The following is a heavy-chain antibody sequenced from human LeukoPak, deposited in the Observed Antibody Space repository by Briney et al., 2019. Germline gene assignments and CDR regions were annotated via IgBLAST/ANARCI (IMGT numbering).Heavy chain of an antibody. V-gene: IGHV4-39*01. CDR3: ARHLCGYSYGPGYYFDY. CDR1: GGSISSSSYY. J-gene: IGHJ4*02. D-gene: IGHD5-18*01. CDR2: VYYSGST. Sequence: SETLSLTCTVSGGSISSSSYYWGWIRQPPGKGLEWIGSVYYSGSTYYNPSLKSRVTISVDTSKNQFPLKLSSVTAADTAVYYCARHLCGYSYGPGYYFDYWGQGTLVTVSS.